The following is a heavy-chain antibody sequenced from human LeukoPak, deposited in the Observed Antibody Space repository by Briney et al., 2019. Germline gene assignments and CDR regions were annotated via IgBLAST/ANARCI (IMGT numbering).Heavy chain of an antibody. CDR2: INYSSKYI. D-gene: IGHD2-15*01. Sequence: GGSLRLSCVASGFTFSSYTMNWVRQAPGKGLEWVSSINYSSKYIYYSDSVKGRFTIFRDNSKNSLYLQMNSLRAEDTAVYYCAKDMYWGSSGGRFDYWGQGTLVTVSS. J-gene: IGHJ4*02. CDR1: GFTFSSYT. CDR3: AKDMYWGSSGGRFDY. V-gene: IGHV3-21*04.